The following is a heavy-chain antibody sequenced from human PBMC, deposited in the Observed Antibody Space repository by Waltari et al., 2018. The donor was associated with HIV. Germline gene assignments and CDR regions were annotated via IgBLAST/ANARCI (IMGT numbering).Heavy chain of an antibody. D-gene: IGHD6-13*01. CDR3: ARAGAAAGNGGPNYYYGMDV. CDR1: SSYA. V-gene: IGHV1-69*01. CDR2: IIPIFGTA. J-gene: IGHJ6*02. Sequence: SSYAISWVRQAPGQGLEWMGGIIPIFGTANYAQKFQGRVTITADESTSTAYMELSSLRSEDTAVYYCARAGAAAGNGGPNYYYGMDVWGQGTTVTVSS.